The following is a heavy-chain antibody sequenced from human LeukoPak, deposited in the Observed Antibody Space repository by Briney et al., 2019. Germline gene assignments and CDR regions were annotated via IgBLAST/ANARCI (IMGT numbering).Heavy chain of an antibody. V-gene: IGHV1-2*02. Sequence: GASVKVSCKASGYTFTGYYMHWVRQAPGQGLEWMGWINPNSGGTNYAQKFQGRVTMTRDTSISTAYMELSRLRSDDTAVYYCARGFLLVPASLGYWGQGTLVTVSS. CDR1: GYTFTGYY. CDR2: INPNSGGT. D-gene: IGHD6-13*01. CDR3: ARGFLLVPASLGY. J-gene: IGHJ4*02.